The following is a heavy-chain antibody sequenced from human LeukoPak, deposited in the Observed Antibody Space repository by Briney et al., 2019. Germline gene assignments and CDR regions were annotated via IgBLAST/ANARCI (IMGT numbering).Heavy chain of an antibody. D-gene: IGHD4-17*01. J-gene: IGHJ4*02. CDR2: IWYDGSNK. V-gene: IGHV3-33*08. Sequence: PGGSLRLSCAASGFTFTSYSMNWVRQAPGKGLEWVAVIWYDGSNKYYADSVKGRFTISRDNSKNTLYLQMNSLRAEDTAVYYCARDGGAAETVTPDYWGQGTLVTVSS. CDR3: ARDGGAAETVTPDY. CDR1: GFTFTSYS.